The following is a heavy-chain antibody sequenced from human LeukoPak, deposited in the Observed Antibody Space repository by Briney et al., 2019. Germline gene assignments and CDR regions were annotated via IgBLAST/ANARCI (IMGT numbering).Heavy chain of an antibody. D-gene: IGHD3-9*01. CDR3: ARSPRGDILTGYYYY. J-gene: IGHJ4*02. Sequence: PGGSLRLSCAASGFTFSSYWMSWVRQAPGKGLEWVANIKQDGSEKYYVDSVKGRFTISRDNAKNSLYLQMNSLRAEDTAVYCCARSPRGDILTGYYYYWGQGTLVTVSS. CDR2: IKQDGSEK. CDR1: GFTFSSYW. V-gene: IGHV3-7*01.